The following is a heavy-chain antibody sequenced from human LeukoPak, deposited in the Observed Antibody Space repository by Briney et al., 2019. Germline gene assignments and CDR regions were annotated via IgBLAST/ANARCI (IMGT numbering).Heavy chain of an antibody. Sequence: GGSLRLTCAASGFTFSSYSMNWVRQAPGKGLEWVSSISSSSSYIYYADSVKGRFTISRDNAKNSLYLQMNSLRAEDTAVYYCAREGVAGTSRHYNWFDPWGQGTLVTVSS. CDR2: ISSSSSYI. CDR3: AREGVAGTSRHYNWFDP. J-gene: IGHJ5*02. CDR1: GFTFSSYS. V-gene: IGHV3-21*01. D-gene: IGHD6-19*01.